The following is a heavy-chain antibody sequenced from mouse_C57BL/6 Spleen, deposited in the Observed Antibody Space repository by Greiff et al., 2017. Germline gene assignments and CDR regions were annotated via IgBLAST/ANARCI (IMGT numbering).Heavy chain of an antibody. CDR1: GYTFTDYY. V-gene: IGHV1-19*01. Sequence: VQLQQSGPVLVKPGASVKMSCKASGYTFTDYYMNWVKQSHGKSLEWIGVINPYNGGTSYNQKFKGKATLTVDKSSSTAYMELNSLTSEDSAVYYCARDHYGSSYRYFDVWGTGTTVTVSS. D-gene: IGHD1-1*01. CDR2: INPYNGGT. CDR3: ARDHYGSSYRYFDV. J-gene: IGHJ1*03.